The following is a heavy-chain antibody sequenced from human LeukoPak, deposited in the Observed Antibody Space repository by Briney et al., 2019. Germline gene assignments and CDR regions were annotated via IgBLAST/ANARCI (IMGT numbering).Heavy chain of an antibody. D-gene: IGHD6-19*01. V-gene: IGHV1-18*01. J-gene: IGHJ6*02. CDR1: GYTFSSYG. Sequence: ASVKVSCKASGYTFSSYGISWVRQAPGQGLEWMGWISAYNGNTKYAQKLQGRVTMTTDTSTNTVYMELRSLRSDDTAVYYCARDRLLAVTLASKPFGLDVWGQGTTVTVSS. CDR2: ISAYNGNT. CDR3: ARDRLLAVTLASKPFGLDV.